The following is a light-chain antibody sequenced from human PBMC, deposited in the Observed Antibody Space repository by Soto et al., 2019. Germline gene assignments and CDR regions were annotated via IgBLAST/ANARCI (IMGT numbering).Light chain of an antibody. CDR1: SGDIGSYNR. Sequence: QSALTQPASVSGSPGQSITISCTGTSGDIGSYNRVSWYQQHPGKAPKLIIYEVTDRPSGVSNRFSGSKSGNTASLTISGLQAEDEAEYYCQSYDRSLSSPIFGGGTKLTVL. CDR2: EVT. J-gene: IGLJ2*01. V-gene: IGLV2-14*01. CDR3: QSYDRSLSSPI.